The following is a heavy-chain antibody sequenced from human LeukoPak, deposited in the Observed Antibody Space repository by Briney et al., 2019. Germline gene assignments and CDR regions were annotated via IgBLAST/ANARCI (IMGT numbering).Heavy chain of an antibody. CDR3: ARDQAYYDFWSGYYTPLYYYYYMDV. J-gene: IGHJ6*03. CDR2: ISSSGSTI. CDR1: GFTFSDYY. Sequence: GGSLRLSCAASGFTFSDYYMSWIRQAPGKGLEWVSYISSSGSTIYYADSVKGRFTISRDNAKNSLYLQMNSLRAEDTAVYYCARDQAYYDFWSGYYTPLYYYYYMDVWGKGTTVTVSS. D-gene: IGHD3-3*01. V-gene: IGHV3-11*04.